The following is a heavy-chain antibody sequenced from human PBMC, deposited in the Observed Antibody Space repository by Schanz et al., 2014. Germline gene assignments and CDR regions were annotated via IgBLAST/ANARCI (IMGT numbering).Heavy chain of an antibody. D-gene: IGHD3-10*01. Sequence: QLMQSGSEVRKPGASVKVSCKASGYIFGSHGMTWVRQAPGQGPELMGWINAHTGNTQYAQKFQGRVNMTRDTVTTTVHLELTRLRTDDTAIYYCARVHIATYHYNSPGAFDIWAQGTLVTVSS. CDR2: INAHTGNT. V-gene: IGHV1-18*01. CDR1: GYIFGSHG. CDR3: ARVHIATYHYNSPGAFDI. J-gene: IGHJ4*02.